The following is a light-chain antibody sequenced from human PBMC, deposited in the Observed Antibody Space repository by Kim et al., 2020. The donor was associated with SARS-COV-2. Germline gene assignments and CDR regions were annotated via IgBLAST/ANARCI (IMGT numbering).Light chain of an antibody. Sequence: SVSPGERATLSCRASQSVSSNLAWYQQKPGQAPRLLIYGASTRATGIPARFSGSGSGTEFTLTISSLQSEDFAVYYCQQNNISLTFGGGTKVEIK. J-gene: IGKJ4*02. CDR3: QQNNISLT. CDR1: QSVSSN. CDR2: GAS. V-gene: IGKV3-15*01.